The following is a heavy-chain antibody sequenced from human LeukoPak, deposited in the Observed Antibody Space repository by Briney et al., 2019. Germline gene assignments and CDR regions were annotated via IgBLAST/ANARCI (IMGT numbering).Heavy chain of an antibody. Sequence: GGSLRLSCAASGFTVSNNYMTWVRQAPGKGLEWLSVIYSGGSTYYADSVKGRFTISRDNSKNTLYLQMNSLRAEDTAVYYCAKGSGGSGSYSKYYFDYWGQGTLVTVSS. V-gene: IGHV3-53*01. CDR1: GFTVSNNY. CDR3: AKGSGGSGSYSKYYFDY. J-gene: IGHJ4*02. D-gene: IGHD3-10*01. CDR2: IYSGGST.